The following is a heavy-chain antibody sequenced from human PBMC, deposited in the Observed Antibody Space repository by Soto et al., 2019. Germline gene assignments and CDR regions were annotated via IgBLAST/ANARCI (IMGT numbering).Heavy chain of an antibody. CDR2: ISSNSATI. Sequence: EVQLVESGGGLVQPGRSLRLSCVASGFIADDYAMHWVRQAPGKGLEWVSGISSNSATINYADSVKGRFTISRDNAKNSLFLQMNSLRPEDTAFYYCVKDMKWGGMTSIHYFDSWGQGTLVTVSS. J-gene: IGHJ4*02. CDR3: VKDMKWGGMTSIHYFDS. CDR1: GFIADDYA. D-gene: IGHD2-21*02. V-gene: IGHV3-9*02.